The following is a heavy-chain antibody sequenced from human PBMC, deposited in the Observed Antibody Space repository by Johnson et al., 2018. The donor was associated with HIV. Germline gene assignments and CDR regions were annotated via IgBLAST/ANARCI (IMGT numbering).Heavy chain of an antibody. D-gene: IGHD1-1*01. CDR3: ARDLAGTERGNAFDI. CDR1: GFTFSNYP. Sequence: QVQLVESGGGVVRPGRSLRLSCAVSGFTFSNYPMHWVRQAPGKGLEWVAVISYDGRNKYYADSLKGRFTISRDNSRNTLYLQMNSLRAEDTAVYYCARDLAGTERGNAFDIWGQGTMVTVSS. CDR2: ISYDGRNK. V-gene: IGHV3-30*04. J-gene: IGHJ3*02.